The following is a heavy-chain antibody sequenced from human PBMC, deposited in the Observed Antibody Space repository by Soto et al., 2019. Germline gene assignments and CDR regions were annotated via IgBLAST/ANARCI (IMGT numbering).Heavy chain of an antibody. CDR1: GGSISSYY. V-gene: IGHV4-59*01. Sequence: SETLSLTCTVSGGSISSYYWSWIRQPPGKGLEWIGYIYYSGSTNYNPSLKSRVTISVDTSKNQFSLKLSSVTAADTAVYYCAAAAGLPTLGGAFDIWGQGTMVTVSS. CDR3: AAAAGLPTLGGAFDI. D-gene: IGHD3-10*01. CDR2: IYYSGST. J-gene: IGHJ3*02.